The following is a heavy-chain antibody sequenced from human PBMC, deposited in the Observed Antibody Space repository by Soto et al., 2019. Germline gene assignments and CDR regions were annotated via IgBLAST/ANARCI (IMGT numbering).Heavy chain of an antibody. CDR3: ERGGVEAQGLVKLGGYYYYSGMDD. CDR1: GYTFTSYG. J-gene: IGHJ6*02. CDR2: ISAYNGKT. V-gene: IGHV1-18*01. Sequence: ASVKVSCKASGYTFTSYGISWVRQAPGKGLEWMGWISAYNGKTNYAQKLQGRVTMTTDTSTSTAYRELRSLRSEDTAVYYCERGGVEAQGLVKLGGYYYYSGMDDWGQGTTVTVSS. D-gene: IGHD6-19*01.